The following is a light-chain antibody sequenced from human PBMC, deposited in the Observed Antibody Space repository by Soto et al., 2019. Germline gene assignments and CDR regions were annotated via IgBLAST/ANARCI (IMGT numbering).Light chain of an antibody. CDR3: SSYTSISTLYV. J-gene: IGLJ1*01. Sequence: QSALTQAASVSGSPGQSITISCTGTNSDVGGYNYVSWYQQHPGKAPELMIYEVSHRPSGVSNRFSGYKSDNTASLTISGLQAEDEADYYCSSYTSISTLYVFGTGTKVTVL. CDR2: EVS. V-gene: IGLV2-14*01. CDR1: NSDVGGYNY.